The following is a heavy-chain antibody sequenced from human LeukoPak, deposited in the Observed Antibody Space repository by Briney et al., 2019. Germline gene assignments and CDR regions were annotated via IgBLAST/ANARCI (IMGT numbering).Heavy chain of an antibody. Sequence: ASVKVSCKAPGYTFTSYGISWVRQAPGQGLEWMGWISAYNGNTNYAQKLQGRVTMTTDTSTSTAYMELRSLRSDDTAVYYCARGPTMYSSGWYGDYWGQGTLVTVSS. CDR3: ARGPTMYSSGWYGDY. CDR1: GYTFTSYG. J-gene: IGHJ4*02. V-gene: IGHV1-18*01. CDR2: ISAYNGNT. D-gene: IGHD6-19*01.